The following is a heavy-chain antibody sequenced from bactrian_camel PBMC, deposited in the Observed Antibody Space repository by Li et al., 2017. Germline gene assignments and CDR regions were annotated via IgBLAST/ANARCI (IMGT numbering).Heavy chain of an antibody. CDR3: VKGSGHGENWSKGFGY. CDR2: IYSGGGTT. V-gene: IGHV3S40*01. J-gene: IGHJ6*01. Sequence: DVQLVESGGGSVRPGGSLRLSCAASGFTFSDYTMTWVRQAPGKGLEWVSTIYSGGGTTYYIDSVKGRFTISRDNAKNKVYLQMNSLKPEDTAVDYCVKGSGHGENWSKGFGYWGQGTQVTVS. D-gene: IGHD7*01. CDR1: GFTFSDYT.